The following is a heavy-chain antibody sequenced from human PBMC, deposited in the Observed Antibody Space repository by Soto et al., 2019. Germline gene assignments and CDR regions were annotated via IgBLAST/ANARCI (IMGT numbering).Heavy chain of an antibody. Sequence: PGGSLRLSCAASGFTFSSYWMHWVRQAPGKGLVWVSRINSDGSSTSYADSVKGRFTISRDNAKNTLYLQMNSLRAEDTAVYYCASGSNSSGWLYNWFDPWGQGTLVTVSS. CDR2: INSDGSST. J-gene: IGHJ5*02. V-gene: IGHV3-74*01. CDR3: ASGSNSSGWLYNWFDP. CDR1: GFTFSSYW. D-gene: IGHD6-19*01.